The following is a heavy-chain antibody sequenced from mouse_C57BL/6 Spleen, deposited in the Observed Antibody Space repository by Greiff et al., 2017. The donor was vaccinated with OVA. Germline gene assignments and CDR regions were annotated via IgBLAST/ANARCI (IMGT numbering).Heavy chain of an antibody. CDR2: ISDGGSYT. CDR3: ARDRDYGSSYLYLDFGG. CDR1: GFTFSSYA. J-gene: IGHJ1*03. V-gene: IGHV5-4*01. Sequence: EVKLVESGGGLVKPGGSLKLSCAASGFTFSSYAMSWVRQTPEKRLAWVATISDGGSYTYYPDNVKGRFTLSRDNAKNNLYLQMRHLKSEDTAMSYGARDRDYGSSYLYLDFGGWGTGTTVTVST. D-gene: IGHD1-1*01.